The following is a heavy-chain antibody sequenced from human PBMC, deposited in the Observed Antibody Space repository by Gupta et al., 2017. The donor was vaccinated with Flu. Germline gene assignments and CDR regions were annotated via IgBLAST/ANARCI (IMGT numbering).Heavy chain of an antibody. CDR2: MNPNSGNT. CDR3: ARGRPPKFIVVVVAATPAIHTDRYNWFDP. D-gene: IGHD2-15*01. Sequence: LEWMGWMNPNSGNTGYAQKFQGRVTMTRNTSISTAYMELSSLRSEDTAVYYCARGRPPKFIVVVVAATPAIHTDRYNWFDPWGQGTLVTVSS. J-gene: IGHJ5*02. V-gene: IGHV1-8*01.